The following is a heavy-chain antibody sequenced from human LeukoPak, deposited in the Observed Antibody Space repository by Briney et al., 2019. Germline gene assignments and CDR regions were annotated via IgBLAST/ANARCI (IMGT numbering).Heavy chain of an antibody. J-gene: IGHJ4*02. CDR1: GGSISSGGYY. V-gene: IGHV4-31*03. CDR3: ARVKRASSVTIFGVVPDY. Sequence: SETLSLTCTVSGGSISSGGYYWSWIRQHPGKGLEWIGYIYYSGSTYYNPSLKSRVTISVDTSKNHFSLHVRSVTAADTAVYYCARVKRASSVTIFGVVPDYWGQGTLVTVSS. CDR2: IYYSGST. D-gene: IGHD3-3*01.